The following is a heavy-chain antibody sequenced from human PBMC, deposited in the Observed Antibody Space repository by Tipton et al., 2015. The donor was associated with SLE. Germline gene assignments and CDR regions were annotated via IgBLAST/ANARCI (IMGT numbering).Heavy chain of an antibody. J-gene: IGHJ3*02. CDR2: VFYSGSS. CDR3: ARHIYQDSSRDAFDI. Sequence: LRLSCTVSGVSISDHYWTWIRQPPGKGLEWLAYVFYSGSSNFNRAHYNPSLMGRVTISVDTSKNQFSLHLTSVTSADTAVYYCARHIYQDSSRDAFDIWGQGTMVTVAS. D-gene: IGHD6-13*01. V-gene: IGHV4-59*11. CDR1: GVSISDHY.